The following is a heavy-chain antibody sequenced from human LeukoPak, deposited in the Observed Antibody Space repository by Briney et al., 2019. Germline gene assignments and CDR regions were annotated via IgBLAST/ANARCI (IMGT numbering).Heavy chain of an antibody. CDR1: GFTFSSYG. CDR2: ISDSGGSA. D-gene: IGHD3-22*01. Sequence: QPGGSLRLSCAASGFTFSSYGMSWVRQAPGKGLEWVSAISDSGGSAYYADSVKGRFTISRDNSKSMLYLQMNSLRAEDTAVYYCAKNSRYYDSSGPNWFDPWGQGTLVTVSS. V-gene: IGHV3-23*01. J-gene: IGHJ5*02. CDR3: AKNSRYYDSSGPNWFDP.